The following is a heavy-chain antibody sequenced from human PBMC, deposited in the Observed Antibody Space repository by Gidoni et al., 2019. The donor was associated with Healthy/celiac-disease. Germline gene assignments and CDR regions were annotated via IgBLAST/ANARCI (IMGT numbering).Heavy chain of an antibody. D-gene: IGHD3-3*01. V-gene: IGHV3-15*01. CDR3: RVDRRYYFDY. J-gene: IGHJ4*02. CDR2: IKSKTDGGTT. Sequence: EVQLVESGGGLVKPGGSLRLSCSASGFTFSNAWMSWVRQAPGKGLEWVGRIKSKTDGGTTDYAAPVKGRFTISRDDSKNTLYLQMNSLKTEDTAVYYCRVDRRYYFDYWGQGTLVTVSS. CDR1: GFTFSNAW.